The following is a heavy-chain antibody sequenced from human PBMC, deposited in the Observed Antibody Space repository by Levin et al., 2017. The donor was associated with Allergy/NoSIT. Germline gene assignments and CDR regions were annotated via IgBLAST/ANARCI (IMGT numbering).Heavy chain of an antibody. D-gene: IGHD3-16*01. J-gene: IGHJ4*02. CDR3: VKEVDRGGYDF. V-gene: IGHV3-74*01. CDR2: LNRDGSDI. Sequence: GPSHTEGKGLVWVARLNRDGSDINYADSVRGRFIISRDNAKNTLYLQMSSLRVDDTAVYYCVKEVDRGGYDFWGQGTPVTVSP.